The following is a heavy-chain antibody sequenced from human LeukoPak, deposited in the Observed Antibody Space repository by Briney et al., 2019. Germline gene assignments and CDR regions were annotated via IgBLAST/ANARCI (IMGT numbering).Heavy chain of an antibody. CDR3: ARDSYDSSGYFSQDAFDI. V-gene: IGHV1-69*05. J-gene: IGHJ3*02. Sequence: SVKVSCKASGGTFSSYAISWVRQAPGQGLEWMGGIIPIFGTANYAQKFQGRVTITTDESTSTAYMKLSSLRSEDTAVYYCARDSYDSSGYFSQDAFDIWGQGTMVTVSS. CDR1: GGTFSSYA. CDR2: IIPIFGTA. D-gene: IGHD3-22*01.